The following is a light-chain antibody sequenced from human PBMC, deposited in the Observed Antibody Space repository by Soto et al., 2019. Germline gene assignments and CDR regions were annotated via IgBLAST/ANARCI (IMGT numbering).Light chain of an antibody. V-gene: IGKV4-1*01. CDR1: QRLLYSSNDKSY. CDR3: QQYHSTPYT. J-gene: IGKJ2*01. Sequence: DIVMTQSPDSLAVSLGERATINCRSSQRLLYSSNDKSYLAWYQQKPGQPPRLLIYWASTRESGVPDRFSGSWSGTDFSLTISSLQAEDVAVYYCQQYHSTPYTFGQGTKLEIK. CDR2: WAS.